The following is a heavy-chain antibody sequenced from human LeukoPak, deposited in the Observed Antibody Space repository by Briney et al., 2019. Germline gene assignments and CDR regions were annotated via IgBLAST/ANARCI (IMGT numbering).Heavy chain of an antibody. J-gene: IGHJ4*02. CDR2: ISSSSSYT. CDR3: ARLRYFDWSYFLDY. V-gene: IGHV3-21*01. Sequence: GGSLRLSCAASGFTFSSYSMNWVRQAPGKGLEWVSSISSSSSYTYYADSAKGRFTISRDNAKNSLYLQMNSLRAEDTAVYYCARLRYFDWSYFLDYWGQGTLVTVSS. CDR1: GFTFSSYS. D-gene: IGHD3-9*01.